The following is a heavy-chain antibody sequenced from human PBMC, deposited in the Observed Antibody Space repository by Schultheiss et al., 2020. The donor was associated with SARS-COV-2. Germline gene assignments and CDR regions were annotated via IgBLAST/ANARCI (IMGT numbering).Heavy chain of an antibody. CDR2: ISGSGGST. Sequence: GGSLRLSCAASGFTFDDYAMHWVRQAPGKGLEWVSGISGSGGSTYYADSVKGRFTISRDNAKNTLYLQMNSLRAEDTALYYCARVAEQQLEFDYWGQGTLVTVSS. J-gene: IGHJ4*02. CDR3: ARVAEQQLEFDY. V-gene: IGHV3-20*04. CDR1: GFTFDDYA. D-gene: IGHD6-13*01.